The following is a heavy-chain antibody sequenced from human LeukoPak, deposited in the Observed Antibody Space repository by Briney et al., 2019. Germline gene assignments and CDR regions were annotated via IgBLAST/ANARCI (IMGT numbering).Heavy chain of an antibody. CDR1: GFTFSRYG. CDR2: IRDDGSTR. V-gene: IGHV3-30*02. CDR3: AKVPHSWGLFDS. Sequence: GGSLRLSCAAPGFTFSRYGLHWVRQAPGKGLEWVAFIRDDGSTRYYADSVKGRFTVSRDNSKNTLYLQMDSLRTEDTAIYYCAKVPHSWGLFDSWGQGTLVTVSS. D-gene: IGHD3-16*01. J-gene: IGHJ4*02.